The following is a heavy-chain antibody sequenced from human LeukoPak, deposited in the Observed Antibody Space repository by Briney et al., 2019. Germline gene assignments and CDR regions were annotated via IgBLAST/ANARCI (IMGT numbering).Heavy chain of an antibody. CDR2: IYYSGST. V-gene: IGHV4-59*01. CDR3: ASREYSSGWYPFDY. D-gene: IGHD6-19*01. J-gene: IGHJ4*02. Sequence: SETLSLTCTVSGGSISSYYWSWIRQPPGKGLEWIGYIYYSGSTNYNPSLKSRVTISVDTSKNQFSLKLSSVTAADTAVYYCASREYSSGWYPFDYWGQGTLVTVSS. CDR1: GGSISSYY.